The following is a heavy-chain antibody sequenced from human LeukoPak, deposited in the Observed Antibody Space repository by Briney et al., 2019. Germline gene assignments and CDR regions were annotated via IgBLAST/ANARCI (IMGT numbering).Heavy chain of an antibody. Sequence: GSLRLSCAASGFTFSSYWMSWVRQPPGKGLEWIGEINHSGSTNYNPSLKSRVTISVDTSKNQFSLKLSSVTAADTAVYYCARGVLYSSGRVFRHWGQGTLVTVSS. CDR1: GFTFSSYW. CDR3: ARGVLYSSGRVFRH. D-gene: IGHD6-19*01. J-gene: IGHJ4*02. CDR2: INHSGST. V-gene: IGHV4-34*01.